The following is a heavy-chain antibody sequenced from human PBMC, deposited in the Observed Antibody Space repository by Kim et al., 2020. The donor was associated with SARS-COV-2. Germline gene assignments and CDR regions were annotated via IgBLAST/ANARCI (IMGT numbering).Heavy chain of an antibody. CDR2: VDHSGSP. D-gene: IGHD4-17*01. Sequence: SETLSLTCGVYGGSFSGYPWGWIRQPPGEGLEWIGEVDHSGSPYHNPSLEGRVTISADTSKKLFSLRLSSVTAADTAVYYCGRGSAGSAVTTSDYFFMDV. CDR3: GRGSAGSAVTTSDYFFMDV. J-gene: IGHJ6*03. V-gene: IGHV4-34*01. CDR1: GGSFSGYP.